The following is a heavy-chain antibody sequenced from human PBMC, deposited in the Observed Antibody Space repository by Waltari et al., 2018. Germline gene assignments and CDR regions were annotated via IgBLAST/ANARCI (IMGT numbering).Heavy chain of an antibody. Sequence: EVQLVQSGAEVKKPGESLKISCKGAGYSFTSYWIGWVRQMPGKGLEWMGIIYPGDSDTRDTPSFPGPFTISADKSISTAYLQWSSLKASDTAMYYCARHSLERPADYWGQGTLVTVSS. CDR3: ARHSLERPADY. CDR1: GYSFTSYW. D-gene: IGHD1-1*01. CDR2: IYPGDSDT. V-gene: IGHV5-51*01. J-gene: IGHJ4*02.